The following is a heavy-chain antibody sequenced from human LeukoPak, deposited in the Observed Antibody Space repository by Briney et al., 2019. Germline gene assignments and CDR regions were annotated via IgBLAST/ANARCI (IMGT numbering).Heavy chain of an antibody. J-gene: IGHJ4*02. V-gene: IGHV3-48*02. CDR1: GFTFSNAW. Sequence: GGSLRLSCATSGFTFSNAWMNWVRQAPGKGLEWVSYISSSSSTIYYADSVKGRFTISRDNAKNSLYLQMNSLRDEDTAVYYCARATDGDPTGNYFDYWGQGTLVTVSS. D-gene: IGHD4-17*01. CDR2: ISSSSSTI. CDR3: ARATDGDPTGNYFDY.